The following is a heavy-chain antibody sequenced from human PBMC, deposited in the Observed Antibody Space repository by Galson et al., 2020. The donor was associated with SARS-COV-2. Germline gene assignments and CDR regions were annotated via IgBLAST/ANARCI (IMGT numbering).Heavy chain of an antibody. CDR1: GFTFSSYT. D-gene: IGHD6-19*01. J-gene: IGHJ4*02. CDR3: AKVADGPVQYKSGWFRMLDC. Sequence: GGSLRLSCAASGFTFSSYTMTWVRQAPGKGLEWVSAISSGDTSYAASVKGRFTISRDNSPSTLFLQMNSLRAGDTAVYYCAKVADGPVQYKSGWFRMLDCWGRETLVTVS. CDR2: ISSGDT. V-gene: IGHV3-23*01.